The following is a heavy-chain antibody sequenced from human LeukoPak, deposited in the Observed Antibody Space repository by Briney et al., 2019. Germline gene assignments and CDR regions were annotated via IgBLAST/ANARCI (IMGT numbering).Heavy chain of an antibody. V-gene: IGHV3-72*01. Sequence: GGSLRLSCAASGFTFSDHCMDWVRQAPGKGLEWVGRTRNKANSYTTEYAASVKGRFTISRDDSKKSLYLQMNSLKTEDTAVYYCARESGGGVLGYFDLGPWHPGQCLL. D-gene: IGHD3-10*01. CDR1: GFTFSDHC. J-gene: IGHJ2*01. CDR3: ARESGGGVLGYFDL. CDR2: TRNKANSYTT.